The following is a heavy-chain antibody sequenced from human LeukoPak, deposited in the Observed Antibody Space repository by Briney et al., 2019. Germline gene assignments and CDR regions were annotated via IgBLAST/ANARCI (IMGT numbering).Heavy chain of an antibody. CDR2: IYTSGST. CDR3: ARDRGYSYAFDY. J-gene: IGHJ4*02. Sequence: SETLSLTCTVSGGPISSYYWSWIRQPAGKGLEWIGRIYTSGSTDYNPSLKGRVTISIDTSKNQFSLKLNSVTAADTAVYYCARDRGYSYAFDYWGQGTLVTVSS. V-gene: IGHV4-4*07. D-gene: IGHD5-18*01. CDR1: GGPISSYY.